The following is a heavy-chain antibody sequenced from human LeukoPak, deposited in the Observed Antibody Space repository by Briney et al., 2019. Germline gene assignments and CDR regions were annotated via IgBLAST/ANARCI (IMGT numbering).Heavy chain of an antibody. V-gene: IGHV3-30*18. J-gene: IGHJ6*02. CDR3: AKDPLIDYYYYGMDV. Sequence: GGSLRLSCAASGFTFSSYSMNWVRQAPGKGLEWVAVISYDGSNKYYADSVKGRFTISRDNSKNTLYLQVNSLRAEDTAVYYCAKDPLIDYYYYGMDVWGQGTTVTVSS. CDR1: GFTFSSYS. CDR2: ISYDGSNK. D-gene: IGHD2-15*01.